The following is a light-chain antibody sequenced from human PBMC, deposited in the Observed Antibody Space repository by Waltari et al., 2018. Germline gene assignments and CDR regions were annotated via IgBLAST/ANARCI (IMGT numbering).Light chain of an antibody. J-gene: IGLJ1*01. CDR3: TSNAGTTGV. CDR2: EFS. Sequence: QSALPQPPSASGSPGQSVTISCTGTRSDLGLNNYVSWYQQHPGKAPKLIIYEFSNRPSGVPDRFSGSKSGNTASLTVSGLQPEDEADYYCTSNAGTTGVFGSGTKVTVL. V-gene: IGLV2-8*01. CDR1: RSDLGLNNY.